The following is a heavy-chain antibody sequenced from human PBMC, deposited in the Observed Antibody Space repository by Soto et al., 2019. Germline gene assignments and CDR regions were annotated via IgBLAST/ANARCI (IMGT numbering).Heavy chain of an antibody. CDR2: ISSFSNYM. CDR1: GFTFNSYS. Sequence: PGGSLRLSCAVSGFTFNSYSMNWVRQAPGKGLEWVSSISSFSNYMYYTDSVKGRFTITRDLSTNTIYMDLSGLRSEDTAVYYCAASPSFWQNYYYGAMDVWGQGTTVTVSS. J-gene: IGHJ6*02. CDR3: AASPSFWQNYYYGAMDV. V-gene: IGHV3-21*04.